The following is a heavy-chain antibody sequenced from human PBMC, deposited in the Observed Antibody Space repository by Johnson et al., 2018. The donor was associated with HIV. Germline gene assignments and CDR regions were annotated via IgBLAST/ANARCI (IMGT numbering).Heavy chain of an antibody. Sequence: VQLVESGGGLIQPGGSLRLSCAASGFTVSSNYMSWVRQAPGKGLEWVSLIYSGGSTYYADSVKGRFTISIDNSKNTLYLQMKSLRAEDTAVYYCARVPDYGDYGDAFDIWGQGTMVTVSS. CDR1: GFTVSSNY. D-gene: IGHD4-17*01. J-gene: IGHJ3*02. CDR2: IYSGGST. V-gene: IGHV3-53*01. CDR3: ARVPDYGDYGDAFDI.